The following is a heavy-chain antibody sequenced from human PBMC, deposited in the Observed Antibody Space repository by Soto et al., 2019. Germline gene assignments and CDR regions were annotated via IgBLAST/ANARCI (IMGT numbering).Heavy chain of an antibody. CDR2: ISFSGAT. Sequence: SETLSLTCTVSGVSITSYFWSWIRQTPGKGLDWIGSISFSGATYSNPSLKGRAALSVDTSENHLSLTLNSVTSADTAVYYCARGGEDIVIRGYYYGMDVWGQGTTVTVSS. CDR3: ARGGEDIVIRGYYYGMDV. J-gene: IGHJ6*02. CDR1: GVSITSYF. D-gene: IGHD5-12*01. V-gene: IGHV4-59*01.